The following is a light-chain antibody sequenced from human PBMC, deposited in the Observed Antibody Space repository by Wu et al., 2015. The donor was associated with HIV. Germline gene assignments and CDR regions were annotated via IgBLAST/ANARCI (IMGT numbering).Light chain of an antibody. Sequence: EIMMTQSPATLSVSPGERATLSCRASQSVGSNLAWYQHKPGQAPRLLIYGASTRATGAPARFSGSGSGTEFTLTITSMQSADFAVYYCQQYSNRWTFGQGTEGGN. CDR2: GAS. CDR1: QSVGSN. CDR3: QQYSNRWT. J-gene: IGKJ1*01. V-gene: IGKV3-15*01.